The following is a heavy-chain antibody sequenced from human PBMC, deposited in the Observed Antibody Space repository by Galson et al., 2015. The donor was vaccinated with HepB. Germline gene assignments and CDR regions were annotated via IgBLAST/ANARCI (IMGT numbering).Heavy chain of an antibody. CDR2: ISSKAYGGTT. D-gene: IGHD5-12*01. J-gene: IGHJ4*02. Sequence: SLRLSCAASGFTFGDYTMSWFRQAPGTGLEWVGFISSKAYGGTTEYVASVKGRFIISRLDSKSIAYLQMNSLKTEDTAVYYCTGYRKGGYGPFDYWGQGTLVTVSS. V-gene: IGHV3-49*03. CDR1: GFTFGDYT. CDR3: TGYRKGGYGPFDY.